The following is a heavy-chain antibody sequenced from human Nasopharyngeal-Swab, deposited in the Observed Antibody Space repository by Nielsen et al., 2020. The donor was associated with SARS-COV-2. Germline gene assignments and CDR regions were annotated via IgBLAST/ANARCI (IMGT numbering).Heavy chain of an antibody. V-gene: IGHV3-33*08. CDR3: ARDLGGAAAGTDY. CDR1: GFTFSSYA. Sequence: GESLKISCAASGFTFSSYAMYWVRQAPGKGLEWVAVIWYDGSNKYYADSVKGRFTISRDNSKNTLYLQMNSLRAEDTAVYYCARDLGGAAAGTDYWGQGTLVTVSS. J-gene: IGHJ4*02. D-gene: IGHD6-13*01. CDR2: IWYDGSNK.